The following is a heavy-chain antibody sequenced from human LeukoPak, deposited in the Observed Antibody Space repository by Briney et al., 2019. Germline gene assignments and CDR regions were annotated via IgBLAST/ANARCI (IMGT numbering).Heavy chain of an antibody. J-gene: IGHJ6*02. CDR1: GDSVPSNSAA. V-gene: IGHV6-1*01. D-gene: IGHD6-19*01. CDR3: ARGKAVTYGMDV. CDR2: TYYRSKWYN. Sequence: SQTLSLTCTISGDSVPSNSAAWNWIRQSPSRGLEWLGRTYYRSKWYNDYAVSVKSRITINPDTSKNQFSLQLNSVTPEDTAVYYCARGKAVTYGMDVWGQGTTVTVSS.